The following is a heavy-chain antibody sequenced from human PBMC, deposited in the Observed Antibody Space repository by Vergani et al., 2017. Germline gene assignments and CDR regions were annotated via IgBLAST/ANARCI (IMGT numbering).Heavy chain of an antibody. CDR1: GFTFVAYA. J-gene: IGHJ4*02. V-gene: IGHV3-9*01. CDR3: AKCDCSSSSCLSFFSD. CDR2: ISWNSGNI. Sequence: EVQLVESGGGLVQPGRSLRLSCTASGFTFVAYAMHWVRQAPGKGLEWVSGISWNSGNIGYGDSVKGRFTISRDNAKNSLYLQMNSLRAEDTSLYYCAKCDCSSSSCLSFFSDWGQGTLVTVSS. D-gene: IGHD2-2*01.